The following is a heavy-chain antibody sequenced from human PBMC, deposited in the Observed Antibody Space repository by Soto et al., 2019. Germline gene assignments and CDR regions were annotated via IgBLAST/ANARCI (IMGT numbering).Heavy chain of an antibody. CDR1: GGSISSYY. Sequence: PSETLSLTCTVSGGSISSYYWSWIRQPPGKGLEWIGYIYYSGSTNYNPSLKSRVTISVDTSKNKFSLKLSSVTAAVTAVFYCVRVSVFHDFTYYYYGMAVWGQGTTVTVSS. CDR2: IYYSGST. CDR3: VRVSVFHDFTYYYYGMAV. D-gene: IGHD3-3*01. J-gene: IGHJ6*02. V-gene: IGHV4-59*01.